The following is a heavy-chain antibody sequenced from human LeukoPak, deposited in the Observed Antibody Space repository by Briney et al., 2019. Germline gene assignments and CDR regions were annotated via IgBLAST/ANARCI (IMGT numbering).Heavy chain of an antibody. V-gene: IGHV1-69*04. D-gene: IGHD2-15*01. CDR1: GYSFTGYA. CDR2: IIPILGIA. Sequence: GASVKVSCKASGYSFTGYAIHWVRQAPGQGLEWMGRIIPILGIASYAQKFQGRVTITADKSTSTAYMELSSLRSEDTAVYYCARILRSGPDYYFDYWGQGTLVTVSS. J-gene: IGHJ4*02. CDR3: ARILRSGPDYYFDY.